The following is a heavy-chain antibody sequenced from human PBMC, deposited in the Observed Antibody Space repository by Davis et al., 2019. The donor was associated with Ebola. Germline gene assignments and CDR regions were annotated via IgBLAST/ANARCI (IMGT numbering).Heavy chain of an antibody. CDR3: ARVLRSSYGMDV. Sequence: SVKVSCKASGYTFTSYAISWVRQAPGQGLEWMGRIIPILGIANYAQKFQGRVTITADKSTSTAYMELSSLRSEDTAVYYCARVLRSSYGMDVWGQGTTVTVSS. CDR1: GYTFTSYA. D-gene: IGHD3-3*01. CDR2: IIPILGIA. V-gene: IGHV1-69*04. J-gene: IGHJ6*02.